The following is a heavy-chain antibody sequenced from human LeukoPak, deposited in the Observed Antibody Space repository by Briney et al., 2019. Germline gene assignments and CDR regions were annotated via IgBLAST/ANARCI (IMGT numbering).Heavy chain of an antibody. CDR1: GYTFTIYG. D-gene: IGHD6-19*01. J-gene: IGHJ4*02. V-gene: IGHV1-18*01. CDR3: ARAGGVSSGWYVGY. CDR2: ISAYNGNT. Sequence: ASVKVSCKASGYTFTIYGISWVRQAPGQGLEWMGWISAYNGNTNYAQKFQGRVTMTTDTSTSTAYIELSSLRSEDTAVYYCARAGGVSSGWYVGYWGQGTLVTVSS.